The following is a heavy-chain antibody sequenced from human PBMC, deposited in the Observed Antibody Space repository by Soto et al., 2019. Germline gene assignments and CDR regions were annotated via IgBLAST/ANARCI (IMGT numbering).Heavy chain of an antibody. CDR1: GDAFNTYT. V-gene: IGHV1-69*02. J-gene: IGHJ4*02. D-gene: IGHD1-26*01. CDR3: GRSNSGSNQGFDY. Sequence: QVQLVQSGAEVKKPGSSVKVSCKASGDAFNTYTISWFRQAPGQGLEWMGRIIPFLGMADYAQKFQGRVTITADQSTRTAFMDLSSLTSKDTAVYYCGRSNSGSNQGFDYWGQGTLVTVSS. CDR2: IIPFLGMA.